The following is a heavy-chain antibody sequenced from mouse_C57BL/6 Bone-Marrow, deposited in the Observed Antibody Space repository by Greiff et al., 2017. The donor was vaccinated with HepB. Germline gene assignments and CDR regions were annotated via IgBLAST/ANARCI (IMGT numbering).Heavy chain of an antibody. CDR3: ARGYYGSSLYWYFDV. Sequence: QVQLKQPGAELVRPGSSVKLSCKASGYTFTSYWLHGVKQRPIQGLEGIGNIDPSDSETHYNQKFKDKATLTVDKSSSTAYMQLSSLTSEDSAVYYCARGYYGSSLYWYFDVWGTGTTVTVSS. J-gene: IGHJ1*03. V-gene: IGHV1-52*01. CDR1: GYTFTSYW. CDR2: IDPSDSET. D-gene: IGHD1-1*01.